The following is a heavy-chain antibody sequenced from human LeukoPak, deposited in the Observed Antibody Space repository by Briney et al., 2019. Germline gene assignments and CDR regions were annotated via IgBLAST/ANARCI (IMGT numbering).Heavy chain of an antibody. J-gene: IGHJ6*04. CDR1: GFIFSDYW. CDR3: VRGLGDV. CDR2: INNDGKIV. Sequence: GGSLRLSCSASGFIFSDYWMRWVRQAPGKGPVWVSRINNDGKIVTYADFVKGRFTISRDNTKDTVYLQMNSLRAEDTAVYYCVRGLGDVWGKGTSVTVSS. V-gene: IGHV3-74*01. D-gene: IGHD4-11*01.